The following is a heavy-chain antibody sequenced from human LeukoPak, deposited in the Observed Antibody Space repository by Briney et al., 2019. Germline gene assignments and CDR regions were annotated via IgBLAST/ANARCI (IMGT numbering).Heavy chain of an antibody. J-gene: IGHJ2*01. Sequence: GGSLRLSCAASGLTFSSYEMNWVRQAPGKGLEWVSYISGSGTTMYSVDSLRGRFTISRDNAKNSLYLQMNSLRAEDTAVYYCARGSWYFDLWGRGTLVTVSS. CDR3: ARGSWYFDL. V-gene: IGHV3-48*03. CDR1: GLTFSSYE. CDR2: ISGSGTTM.